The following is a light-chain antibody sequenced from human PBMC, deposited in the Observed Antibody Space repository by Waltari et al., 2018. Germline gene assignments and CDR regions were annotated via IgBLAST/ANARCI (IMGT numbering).Light chain of an antibody. J-gene: IGLJ3*02. Sequence: HLVLTQSPSASASLGDSVKRTCTLRRRASNYAIPGHQQQPQRGPRYLMRLNSDGSYNMVDGVPHRFSGSSSGAERYLTISSLQSEDEAEYYCQTWDTGIWVFGGGTKLTVL. V-gene: IGLV4-69*01. CDR3: QTWDTGIWV. CDR2: LNSDGSY. CDR1: RRASNYA.